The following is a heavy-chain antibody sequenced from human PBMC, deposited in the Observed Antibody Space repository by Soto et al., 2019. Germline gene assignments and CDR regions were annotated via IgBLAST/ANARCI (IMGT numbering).Heavy chain of an antibody. J-gene: IGHJ4*02. CDR1: GFTFNNYG. V-gene: IGHV3-23*01. CDR3: ALLWGQWLSIDY. Sequence: GGSLRLSCAASGFTFNNYGMHWVRQAPGKGLEWVSAISGSGGSTYYADSVKGRFTISRDNSKNTLYLQMNSLRAEDTAVYYCALLWGQWLSIDYWGQGTLVTVSS. D-gene: IGHD6-19*01. CDR2: ISGSGGST.